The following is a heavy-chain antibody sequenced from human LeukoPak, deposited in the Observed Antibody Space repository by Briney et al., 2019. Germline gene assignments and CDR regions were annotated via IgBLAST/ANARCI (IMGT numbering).Heavy chain of an antibody. CDR1: GYTFTSYG. CDR3: ATVFYGSGSYYKY. V-gene: IGHV1-18*01. Sequence: ASVKVSCKASGYTFTSYGISWVRQAPGQGGEWMGWISAYNGNTNYAQKLQGRVTMTEDTSTDTAYMELSSLRSEDTAVYYCATVFYGSGSYYKYWGQGTLVTVSS. D-gene: IGHD3-10*01. J-gene: IGHJ4*02. CDR2: ISAYNGNT.